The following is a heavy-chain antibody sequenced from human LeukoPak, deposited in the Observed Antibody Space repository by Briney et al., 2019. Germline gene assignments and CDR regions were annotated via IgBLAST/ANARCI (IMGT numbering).Heavy chain of an antibody. D-gene: IGHD1-26*01. V-gene: IGHV1-18*01. CDR2: ISAYNGNT. Sequence: ASVKVSCKASGYTFTSYGISWVRQAPGQGLEGMGWISAYNGNTNYAQKLQGRVTMTTDTSTSTAYMELRSLRSHDTAVYSCARDQVVGEINAEYFQHWGQGTLVTVSS. CDR3: ARDQVVGEINAEYFQH. J-gene: IGHJ1*01. CDR1: GYTFTSYG.